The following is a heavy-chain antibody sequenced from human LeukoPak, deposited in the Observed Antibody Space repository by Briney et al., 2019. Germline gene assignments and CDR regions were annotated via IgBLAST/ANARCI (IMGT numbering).Heavy chain of an antibody. Sequence: GGSLRLPCAASGFTFRDYYMTWIRQAPGKGLEWISYISRSGDTLYYADSVEGRFTISRDNAKNSLYLQMNSLRAEDTAVYYCAREVVIFPDYYYYGLDVWGQGTTVTVSS. J-gene: IGHJ6*02. CDR1: GFTFRDYY. CDR2: ISRSGDTL. CDR3: AREVVIFPDYYYYGLDV. D-gene: IGHD2/OR15-2a*01. V-gene: IGHV3-11*01.